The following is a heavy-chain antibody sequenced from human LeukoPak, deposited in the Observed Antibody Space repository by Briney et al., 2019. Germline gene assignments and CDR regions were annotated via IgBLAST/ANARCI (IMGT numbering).Heavy chain of an antibody. Sequence: PGGSLRLSCAASGFTFSSYGMHWVRQAPGKGLECVAVISYDGSNKYYADSVKGRFTISRDNSKNTLYLQMNSLRAEDTAVYYCAKDGKWLRFPDYWGQGTLVTASS. CDR3: AKDGKWLRFPDY. V-gene: IGHV3-30*18. D-gene: IGHD5-12*01. J-gene: IGHJ4*02. CDR1: GFTFSSYG. CDR2: ISYDGSNK.